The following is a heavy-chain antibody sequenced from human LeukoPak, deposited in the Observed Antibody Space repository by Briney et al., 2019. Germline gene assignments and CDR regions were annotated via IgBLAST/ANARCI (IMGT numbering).Heavy chain of an antibody. CDR2: IYHSGST. D-gene: IGHD3-10*01. CDR1: GGSISSSNW. J-gene: IGHJ4*02. CDR3: ARVPYYYGSGSYYGGFDY. V-gene: IGHV4-4*02. Sequence: SETLSLTCAVSGGSISSSNWWSWVRQPPGKGLEWIGEIYHSGSTNCNPSLKSRVTISVDKSKSQFSLKLSSVTAADTAVYYCARVPYYYGSGSYYGGFDYWGQGTLVTVSS.